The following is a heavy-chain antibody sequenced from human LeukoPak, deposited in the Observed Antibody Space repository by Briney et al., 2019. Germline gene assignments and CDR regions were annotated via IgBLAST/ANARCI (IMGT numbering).Heavy chain of an antibody. J-gene: IGHJ5*02. CDR3: ARDGPRGGRSWFDP. V-gene: IGHV3-30-3*01. D-gene: IGHD2-15*01. CDR1: GFTFSSYA. Sequence: PGGSLRLSCAASGFTFSSYAMHWVRQAPGKGLEWVAVISYDGSNKYYADSVKGRFTISRDNSKNTLYLQMNSLRAEDSAVYYCARDGPRGGRSWFDPWGQGTLVTVSS. CDR2: ISYDGSNK.